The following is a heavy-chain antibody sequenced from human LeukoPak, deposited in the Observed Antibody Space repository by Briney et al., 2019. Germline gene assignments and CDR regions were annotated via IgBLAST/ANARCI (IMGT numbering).Heavy chain of an antibody. D-gene: IGHD6-13*01. Sequence: GRSLRLSCAASGFTFSSYGMHWVRQAPGKGLEWVAVISYDGSNKYYADSVKGRFTISRDNSKNTLYLQMNSQRAEDTAVYYCAKEMGSWAAHPFDYWGQGTLVTVSS. J-gene: IGHJ4*02. CDR3: AKEMGSWAAHPFDY. V-gene: IGHV3-30*18. CDR2: ISYDGSNK. CDR1: GFTFSSYG.